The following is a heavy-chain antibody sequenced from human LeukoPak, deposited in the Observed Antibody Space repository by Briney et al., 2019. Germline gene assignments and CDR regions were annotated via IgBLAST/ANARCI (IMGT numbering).Heavy chain of an antibody. CDR1: GFTFSSYG. D-gene: IGHD1-26*01. CDR2: ISGSGGST. CDR3: AKAGEVGATYYFDY. Sequence: GGSLRLSCAASGFTFSSYGMSWVRRAPGKGLEWVSTISGSGGSTYYADSVKGRFTISRDNSKNTLYLQMNSLRAEDTAVYYCAKAGEVGATYYFDYWGQGTLVTVSS. J-gene: IGHJ4*02. V-gene: IGHV3-23*01.